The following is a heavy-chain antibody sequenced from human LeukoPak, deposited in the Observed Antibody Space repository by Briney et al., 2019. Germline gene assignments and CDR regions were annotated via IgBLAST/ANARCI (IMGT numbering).Heavy chain of an antibody. V-gene: IGHV3-30-3*01. D-gene: IGHD1-26*01. CDR3: ARDLLEWELPYYFDY. CDR2: ISYDGSNK. Sequence: GGSLRLSCAASGFTFSSYAMHWVRQAPGKGLEWVAVISYDGSNKYYADSVKGRFTISRDNSKNTLYLQMNSLRAEDTAVYYCARDLLEWELPYYFDYWGQGTLVTVSS. J-gene: IGHJ4*02. CDR1: GFTFSSYA.